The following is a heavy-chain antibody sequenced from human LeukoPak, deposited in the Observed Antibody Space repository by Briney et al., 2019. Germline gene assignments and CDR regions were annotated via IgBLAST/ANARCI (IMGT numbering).Heavy chain of an antibody. Sequence: SQTLSLTCTVSGGSIRSDDSYWSWIRQPPGKGLEWIGYVYYSGSTYYNPSLKSRVTISEDTSKNQISLKMTSVTDADTAVYYCARDKWVKAGNTWHHYGMDVWGQGTTVTVSS. D-gene: IGHD1-26*01. J-gene: IGHJ6*02. CDR2: VYYSGST. CDR3: ARDKWVKAGNTWHHYGMDV. CDR1: GGSIRSDDSY. V-gene: IGHV4-30-4*01.